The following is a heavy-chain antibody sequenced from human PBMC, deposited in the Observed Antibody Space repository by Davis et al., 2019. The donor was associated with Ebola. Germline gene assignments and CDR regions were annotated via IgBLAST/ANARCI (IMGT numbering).Heavy chain of an antibody. CDR2: INPSGGST. CDR3: ARDSPLYYYGSGSYLDY. D-gene: IGHD3-10*01. V-gene: IGHV1-46*01. CDR1: GYTFTSYY. J-gene: IGHJ4*02. Sequence: ASVKVSCKASGYTFTSYYMHWVRQAPGQGLEWMGIINPSGGSTSYAQKFQGRVTMTRDTSTSTVYMELSSLRSEDTAAYYCARDSPLYYYGSGSYLDYWGQGTLVTVSS.